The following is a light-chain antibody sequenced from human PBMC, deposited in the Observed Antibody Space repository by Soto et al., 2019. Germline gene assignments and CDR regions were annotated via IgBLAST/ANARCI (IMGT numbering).Light chain of an antibody. J-gene: IGKJ1*01. Sequence: MQISQSPCTLYGSVADRVTITCLASQTISSWLAWYQQKPGKAPKLLIYKASTLKSGVPSRFSGSGSGTEFTLTISSLQPDDFATYYCQHYNSYSEAFGQGTKVDIK. CDR3: QHYNSYSEA. V-gene: IGKV1-5*03. CDR1: QTISSW. CDR2: KAS.